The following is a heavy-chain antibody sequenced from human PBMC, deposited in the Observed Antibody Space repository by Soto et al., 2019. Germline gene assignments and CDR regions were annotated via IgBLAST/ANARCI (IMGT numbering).Heavy chain of an antibody. D-gene: IGHD3-10*01. CDR1: GYTFTSYA. V-gene: IGHV1-3*01. Sequence: ASVKVSCKTSGYTFTSYAMHWVRQAPGQRLEWMGWINAGNGNTKYSQKFQGRVTITRDTSASTAYMELSSLRSEDTAVYYCARDMGFGLSDYWGQGTLVTVSS. J-gene: IGHJ4*02. CDR3: ARDMGFGLSDY. CDR2: INAGNGNT.